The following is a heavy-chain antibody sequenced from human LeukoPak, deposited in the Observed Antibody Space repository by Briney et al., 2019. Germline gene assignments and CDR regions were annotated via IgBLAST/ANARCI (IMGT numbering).Heavy chain of an antibody. CDR2: INPNSGGT. V-gene: IGHV1-2*02. J-gene: IGHJ4*02. CDR3: AREVDYYDSSDYFPLGY. CDR1: GYTFTGYY. D-gene: IGHD3-22*01. Sequence: ASVKVSCKASGYTFTGYYMHWVRQAPGQGLEWMGWINPNSGGTNYAQKFQGRVTMTRDTSITTAYMELSRLKSDDTAVYYCAREVDYYDSSDYFPLGYWGRGTLVTVSS.